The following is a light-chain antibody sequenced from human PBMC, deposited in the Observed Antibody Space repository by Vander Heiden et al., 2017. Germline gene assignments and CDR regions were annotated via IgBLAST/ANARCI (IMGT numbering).Light chain of an antibody. Sequence: SALTQPLSASASLVLSVTISCTGTSSDVGAHNYVAWYQQHPGKVPKLLIFQVTKRPSGVPARFSGSKSGNMASLTVSGLQAEDEAAYYCSSYGGDDNFVVFGGGTNLTVL. CDR2: QVT. CDR1: SSDVGAHNY. J-gene: IGLJ2*01. V-gene: IGLV2-8*01. CDR3: SSYGGDDNFVV.